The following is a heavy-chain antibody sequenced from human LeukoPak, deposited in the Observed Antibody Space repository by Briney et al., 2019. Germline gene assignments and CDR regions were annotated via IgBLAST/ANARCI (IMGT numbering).Heavy chain of an antibody. CDR3: AKLIRRWLQLGDC. Sequence: GGSLRLSCAASGFTFEDHAMNWVRQVPGKGLVWVSPINSDGSGTTYADSVKGRFTISRDNAKNTLYLQMNSLRVEDTAVHYCAKLIRRWLQLGDCWGQGTLVTVSS. CDR2: INSDGSGT. CDR1: GFTFEDHA. J-gene: IGHJ4*02. D-gene: IGHD5-24*01. V-gene: IGHV3-74*01.